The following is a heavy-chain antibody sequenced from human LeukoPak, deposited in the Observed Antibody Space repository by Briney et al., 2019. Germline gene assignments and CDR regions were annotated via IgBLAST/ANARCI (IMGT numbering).Heavy chain of an antibody. V-gene: IGHV3-7*03. CDR2: IKQDGSDK. CDR3: ARYNGAWKTDDY. Sequence: AGGSLRLSCAASGFTFNSYWMTWVRQAPGKGLEWVADIKQDGSDKHYAGSVKGRFTISRDNAKNSLYLQMNSLRAEDTAVYFCARYNGAWKTDDYWGQGTLVTVSS. J-gene: IGHJ4*02. D-gene: IGHD1-1*01. CDR1: GFTFNSYW.